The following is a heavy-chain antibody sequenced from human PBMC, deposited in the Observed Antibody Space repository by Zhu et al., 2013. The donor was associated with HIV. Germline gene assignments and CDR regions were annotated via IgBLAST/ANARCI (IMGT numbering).Heavy chain of an antibody. V-gene: IGHV1-2*02. J-gene: IGHJ4*02. CDR2: INPNSGGT. CDR1: GYTFTGYY. D-gene: IGHD5-12*01. CDR3: ARDLDGIVATIGVDY. Sequence: QVQLVQSGAEVKKPGASVKVSCKASGYTFTGYYMHWVRQAPGQGLEWMGWINPNSGGTNYAQKFQGRVTMTRDTSISTAYMELSRLRSDDTAVYYCARDLDGIVATIGVDYWGQGTLVTVSS.